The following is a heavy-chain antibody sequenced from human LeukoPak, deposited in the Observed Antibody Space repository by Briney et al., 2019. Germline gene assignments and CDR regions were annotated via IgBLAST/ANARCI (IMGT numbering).Heavy chain of an antibody. Sequence: PSETLSLTCTVSGGSISSYYWSWIRQTPGKGLEWIGYIYYSGSTNYNPSLKSRVTISVDTSKNQFSLKLSSVTAADTAVYYCARWDFWSGYFDYWGQGTLVTVSS. CDR3: ARWDFWSGYFDY. CDR2: IYYSGST. J-gene: IGHJ4*02. D-gene: IGHD3-3*01. V-gene: IGHV4-59*01. CDR1: GGSISSYY.